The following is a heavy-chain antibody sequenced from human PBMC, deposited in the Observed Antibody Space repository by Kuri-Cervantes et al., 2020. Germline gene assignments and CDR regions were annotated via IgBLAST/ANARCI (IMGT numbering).Heavy chain of an antibody. CDR3: ASDRQAVYMDV. J-gene: IGHJ6*03. V-gene: IGHV3-30*07. D-gene: IGHD6-25*01. CDR1: GFTFSSYA. CDR2: ISYDGSNK. Sequence: GESLKISCAASGFTFSSYAMHWVRQAPGKGLEWVAVISYDGSNKYYADSVKGRFTISRDNSKNTLYLQMNSLRAEDTAVYYCASDRQAVYMDVWGKGTTVTVSS.